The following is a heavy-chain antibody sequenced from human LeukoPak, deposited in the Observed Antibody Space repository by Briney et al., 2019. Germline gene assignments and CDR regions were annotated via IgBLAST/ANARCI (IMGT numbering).Heavy chain of an antibody. CDR1: GGSFSNYY. CDR3: ARRVYLWFGRFDY. Sequence: SETLSLTCAVYGGSFSNYYWSWIRQPPGKGLEWIGEINHSGSTNYNPSLKSRVTISVDTSKNQFSLKLSSVTAADTAVYYCARRVYLWFGRFDYWGQGTLVTVSS. V-gene: IGHV4-34*01. D-gene: IGHD3-10*01. CDR2: INHSGST. J-gene: IGHJ4*02.